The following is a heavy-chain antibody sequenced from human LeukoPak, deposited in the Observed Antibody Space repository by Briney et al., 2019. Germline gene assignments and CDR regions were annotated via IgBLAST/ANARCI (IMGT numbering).Heavy chain of an antibody. Sequence: PGGSLRLSCAASGFTFSSYWMTWVRQAPGKGLEWVANINPGGSETYYVDSVRGRFSVYRDNAKNSLYLQMNNLRADDTAVYYCARDQITDPFWGQGTMVIVSS. D-gene: IGHD3-16*01. J-gene: IGHJ3*01. CDR2: INPGGSET. CDR1: GFTFSSYW. CDR3: ARDQITDPF. V-gene: IGHV3-7*01.